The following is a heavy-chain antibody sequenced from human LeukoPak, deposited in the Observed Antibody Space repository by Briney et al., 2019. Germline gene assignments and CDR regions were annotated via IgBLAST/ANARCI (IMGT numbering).Heavy chain of an antibody. CDR3: ARDPPYCRSTSCYGGFDY. Sequence: ASVKVSCKASGYTFTGYYMHWVRQAPGQGLEWMGWINPNSGGTNYAQKFQGRVTMTRDTSISTAYMELSRLRSDDTAVYYCARDPPYCRSTSCYGGFDYWGQGTLVTVSS. D-gene: IGHD2-2*01. CDR2: INPNSGGT. CDR1: GYTFTGYY. J-gene: IGHJ4*02. V-gene: IGHV1-2*02.